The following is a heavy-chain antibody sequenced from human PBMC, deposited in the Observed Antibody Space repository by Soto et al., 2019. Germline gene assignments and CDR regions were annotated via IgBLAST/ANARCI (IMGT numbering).Heavy chain of an antibody. CDR1: GGSSSSSSYY. J-gene: IGHJ6*03. CDR3: ARLSGYYYMAV. CDR2: IYYSGST. Sequence: SETLSLTRTVSGGSSSSSSYYWGWIRQPPGKGLEWIGSIYYSGSTYYNPSLKSRVTISVDTSKNQFSLKLSSVTAADTAVYYRARLSGYYYMAVCGKGNTVTDSS. V-gene: IGHV4-39*01.